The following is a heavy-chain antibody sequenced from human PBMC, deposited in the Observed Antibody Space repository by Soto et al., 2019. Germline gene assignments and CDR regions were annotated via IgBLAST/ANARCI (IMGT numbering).Heavy chain of an antibody. Sequence: SETLSLTCAVYGGSFSGYYWSWIRQPPGKGLEWIGEINHSGSTNYNPSLKSRVTISVDTSKNQFSLKLSSVTAADTAVYYCARGTTGKNWYWGQGTLVTVSS. V-gene: IGHV4-34*01. CDR1: GGSFSGYY. CDR2: INHSGST. CDR3: ARGTTGKNWY. D-gene: IGHD4-4*01. J-gene: IGHJ4*02.